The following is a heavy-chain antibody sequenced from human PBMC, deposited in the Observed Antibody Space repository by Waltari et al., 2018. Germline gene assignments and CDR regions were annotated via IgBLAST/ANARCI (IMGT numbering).Heavy chain of an antibody. Sequence: QVQLVQSGAEVKKPGASVKVSCKASGYTFTGYYMHWVRQAPGQGLEWMGWINPSSGETNDAQKFQGMGTMTRDTSIRTAYVRLGRRGSKDTAVCYCAISSWYDAFDIWGQGTMVTVSS. D-gene: IGHD6-13*01. J-gene: IGHJ3*02. CDR3: AISSWYDAFDI. V-gene: IGHV1-2*02. CDR2: INPSSGET. CDR1: GYTFTGYY.